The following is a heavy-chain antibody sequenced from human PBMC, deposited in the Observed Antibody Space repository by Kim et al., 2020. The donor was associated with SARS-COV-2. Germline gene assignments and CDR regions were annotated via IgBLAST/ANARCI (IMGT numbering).Heavy chain of an antibody. CDR2: MSYDGINK. J-gene: IGHJ4*02. Sequence: GGSLRLSCAASGFSFGTHGMHWVRHAPGKGLEWVTLMSYDGINKYYADSVKGRFTISRDSSKNTLYLQMNSLRIEDTAIYYCARVTNPHADFSGPDYWGQGTLVSVSS. CDR1: GFSFGTHG. D-gene: IGHD2-15*01. CDR3: ARVTNPHADFSGPDY. V-gene: IGHV3-30*03.